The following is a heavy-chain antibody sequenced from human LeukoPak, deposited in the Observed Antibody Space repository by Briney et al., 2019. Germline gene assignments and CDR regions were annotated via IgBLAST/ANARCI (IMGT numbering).Heavy chain of an antibody. CDR3: ARDASGAARPNRFDY. CDR2: ICSSSRYI. V-gene: IGHV3-21*01. Sequence: GGSLRVSCAASGFTFSSDSMNWVRQAPGRGLEWVSSICSSSRYIYYADSVKGRFTITRDNAKNSLYLQMNSLRAEDTAVYYCARDASGAARPNRFDYWGQGTLVTVSS. D-gene: IGHD6-6*01. J-gene: IGHJ4*02. CDR1: GFTFSSDS.